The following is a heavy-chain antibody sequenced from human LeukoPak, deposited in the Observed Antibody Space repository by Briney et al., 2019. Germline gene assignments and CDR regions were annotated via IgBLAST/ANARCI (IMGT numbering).Heavy chain of an antibody. CDR3: ARDRVDYYGFDY. Sequence: GGSLRLSCAASGFTFSSYSMNWVRQAPGKGLEWVSSISSSSSYIYYADSVKGRFTISRDNAKNSLYLQMNSLRAEDTAVYYCARDRVDYYGFDYWGQGTLVTVSS. CDR2: ISSSSSYI. V-gene: IGHV3-21*01. CDR1: GFTFSSYS. J-gene: IGHJ4*02. D-gene: IGHD1-26*01.